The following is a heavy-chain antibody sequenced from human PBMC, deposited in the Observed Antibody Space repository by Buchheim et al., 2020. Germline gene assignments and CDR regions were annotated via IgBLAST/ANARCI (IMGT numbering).Heavy chain of an antibody. D-gene: IGHD3-10*01. Sequence: EVQLLESGGALVQPGGSLRLSCAASGFPFSTYAMSWVRQPPGKGLDWVSGIDGSGGIINYADSVKGRFTIPRDNSKNTLYLQMNSLRVEDTAVYYCAKGVVTMVRGVNIGPNWFDPWGQGTL. CDR3: AKGVVTMVRGVNIGPNWFDP. V-gene: IGHV3-23*01. J-gene: IGHJ5*02. CDR2: IDGSGGII. CDR1: GFPFSTYA.